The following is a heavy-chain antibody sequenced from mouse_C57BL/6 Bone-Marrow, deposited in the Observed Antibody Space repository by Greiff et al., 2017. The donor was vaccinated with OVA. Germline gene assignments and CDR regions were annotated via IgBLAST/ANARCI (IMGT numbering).Heavy chain of an antibody. CDR2: IDPSDSYT. CDR1: GYTFTSYW. Sequence: LQQPGAELVKPGASVKLSCKASGYTFTSYWMQWVKQRPGQGLEWIGEIDPSDSYTNYNQKFKGKATLTVDTSSSTAYMQLSSLTSEDSAVYYCARQDWYFDVWGTGTTVTVSS. V-gene: IGHV1-50*01. J-gene: IGHJ1*03. CDR3: ARQDWYFDV.